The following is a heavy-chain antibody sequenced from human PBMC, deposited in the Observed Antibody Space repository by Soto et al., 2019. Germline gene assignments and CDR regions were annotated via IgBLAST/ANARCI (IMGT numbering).Heavy chain of an antibody. V-gene: IGHV1-69*13. CDR1: GGTFSSYA. CDR2: IIPIFGTA. J-gene: IGHJ4*02. D-gene: IGHD2-21*01. CDR3: AGCVGAGDWGSEDGYYFAS. Sequence: SVKVSCKASGGTFSSYAISWVRQAPGQGLEWMGGIIPIFGTANYAQKFQSRVTITADESTSTAYMELSSLRSEDTAVYYCAGCVGAGDWGSEDGYYFASWAQGTWVTASS.